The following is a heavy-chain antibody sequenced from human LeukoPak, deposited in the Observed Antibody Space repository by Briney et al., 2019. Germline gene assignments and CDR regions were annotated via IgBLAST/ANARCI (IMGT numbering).Heavy chain of an antibody. V-gene: IGHV4-59*06. CDR3: ATLQQLLGLDP. CDR2: IYYSGST. D-gene: IGHD6-13*01. CDR1: GGSISSYY. Sequence: SETLSLTCTVSGGSISSYYWSWIRQHPGKGLEWIGYIYYSGSTYYNPSLKSRVTISVDTSKNQFSLKLSSVTAADTAVYYCATLQQLLGLDPWGQGTLVTVSS. J-gene: IGHJ5*02.